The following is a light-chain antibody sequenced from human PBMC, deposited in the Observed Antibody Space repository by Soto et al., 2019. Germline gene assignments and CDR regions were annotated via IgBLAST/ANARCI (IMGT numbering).Light chain of an antibody. J-gene: IGKJ4*01. Sequence: DIVMTQSPLSLPVTPGEPASISCRSSQSLLHSNGYNYLDWYLQKPGQSPQLLIYLGSNRASGVPDRFSGSGSGTDFTLKISRVEAEDVGVYYCMQALGPSLTFGGGTKVEIK. CDR1: QSLLHSNGYNY. V-gene: IGKV2-28*01. CDR2: LGS. CDR3: MQALGPSLT.